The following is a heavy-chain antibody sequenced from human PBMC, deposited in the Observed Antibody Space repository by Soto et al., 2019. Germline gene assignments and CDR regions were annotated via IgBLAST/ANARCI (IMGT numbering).Heavy chain of an antibody. V-gene: IGHV1-2*04. CDR1: GYTFTGYY. J-gene: IGHJ1*01. D-gene: IGHD3-22*01. Sequence: ASVKVSCKASGYTFTGYYMHCVRQAPGQGLEWMGWINPNSGGTNYAQKFQGWVTMTRDTSISTAYMELSRLRSDDTAVYCCAKEDNYYDSSGYYLEYFHHWGQGTLVTVSS. CDR2: INPNSGGT. CDR3: AKEDNYYDSSGYYLEYFHH.